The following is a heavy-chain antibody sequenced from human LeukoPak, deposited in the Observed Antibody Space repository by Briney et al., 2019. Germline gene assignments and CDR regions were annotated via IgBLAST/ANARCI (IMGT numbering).Heavy chain of an antibody. Sequence: GRSLRLSCAASGFTFSSYGMHWVRQAPGKGLEWVAVISYDGSNKYYADSVKGRFTISRDNSKNTLYLQMNSLRAEDTAVYYCAKVAVVGYYGSGSSFGYWGQGTLVTVSS. J-gene: IGHJ4*02. CDR2: ISYDGSNK. V-gene: IGHV3-30*18. CDR1: GFTFSSYG. D-gene: IGHD3-10*01. CDR3: AKVAVVGYYGSGSSFGY.